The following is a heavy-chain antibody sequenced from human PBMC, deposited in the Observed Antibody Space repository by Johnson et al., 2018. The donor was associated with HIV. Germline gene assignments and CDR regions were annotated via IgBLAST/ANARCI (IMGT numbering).Heavy chain of an antibody. D-gene: IGHD6-13*01. CDR3: AKGKDSSSWFDAFDI. Sequence: QVQLVESGGGLVKPGGSLRLSCAASGFSFSDYYMTWIRQAPGKGLEWVSYISSSGSTIYYADSVMGRFTISRDNAKNSLYLQMNTLRAEDSAVYYGAKGKDSSSWFDAFDIWGQGTMVIVSS. CDR2: ISSSGSTI. J-gene: IGHJ3*02. CDR1: GFSFSDYY. V-gene: IGHV3-11*01.